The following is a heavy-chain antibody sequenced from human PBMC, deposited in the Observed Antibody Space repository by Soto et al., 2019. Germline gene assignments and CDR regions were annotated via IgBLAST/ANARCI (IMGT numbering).Heavy chain of an antibody. CDR2: INHSGST. V-gene: IGHV4-34*01. J-gene: IGHJ6*02. CDR3: ARGKLYYYDSSGYSRHYYGMDV. Sequence: PETLSLTCAVYGGSFSGYYWSWIRQPPGKGLEWIGEINHSGSTNYNPSLKSRVTISVDTSKNQFSLKLSSVTAADTAVYYCARGKLYYYDSSGYSRHYYGMDVWGQGTTVTSP. CDR1: GGSFSGYY. D-gene: IGHD3-22*01.